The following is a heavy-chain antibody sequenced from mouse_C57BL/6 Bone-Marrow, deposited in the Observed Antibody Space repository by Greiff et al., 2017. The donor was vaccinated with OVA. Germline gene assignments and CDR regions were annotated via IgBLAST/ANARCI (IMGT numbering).Heavy chain of an antibody. J-gene: IGHJ2*01. CDR3: ARGSDYDYDVIDY. Sequence: VQLQQSGAELARPGASVKLSCKASGYTFTSYGISWVKQRTGQGLEWIGEIYPRSGNTYYNEKFKGKATLTADKSSSTAYMELRSLTSEDSAVYFCARGSDYDYDVIDYSGQGTTLTVSS. D-gene: IGHD2-4*01. CDR2: IYPRSGNT. CDR1: GYTFTSYG. V-gene: IGHV1-81*01.